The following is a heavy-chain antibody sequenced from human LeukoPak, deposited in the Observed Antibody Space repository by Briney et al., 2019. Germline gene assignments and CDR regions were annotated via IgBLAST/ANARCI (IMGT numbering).Heavy chain of an antibody. CDR2: IYYSGST. Sequence: SETLSLTCTVSGGSISSSSYYWGWIRQPPGKGLEWIGNIYYSGSTYCNPSLKSRVTISVDTSKNQFSLKLSSVTAADTAVYYCARLVGRIVNDYWGQGTLVTVSS. CDR3: ARLVGRIVNDY. V-gene: IGHV4-39*01. D-gene: IGHD1-26*01. J-gene: IGHJ4*02. CDR1: GGSISSSSYY.